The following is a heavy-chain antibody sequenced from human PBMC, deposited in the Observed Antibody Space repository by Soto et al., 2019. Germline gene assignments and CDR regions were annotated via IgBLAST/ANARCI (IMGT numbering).Heavy chain of an antibody. CDR1: GFTFSNAW. Sequence: PGGSLRLSCAASGFTFSNAWMSWVRQAPGKGLEWVGRIKSKTDGGTTDYAAPVKGRFTISRDDSKNTLYLQMNSLKTEDKAMNYCSTDTILLMVYASAVAGTSGGYWGQGTLVTVSS. V-gene: IGHV3-15*01. CDR3: STDTILLMVYASAVAGTSGGY. CDR2: IKSKTDGGTT. J-gene: IGHJ4*02. D-gene: IGHD2-8*01.